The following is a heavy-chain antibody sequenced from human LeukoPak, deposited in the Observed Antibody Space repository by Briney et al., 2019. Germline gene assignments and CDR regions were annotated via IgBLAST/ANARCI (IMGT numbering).Heavy chain of an antibody. CDR3: ARGVGTWYYFDF. Sequence: ASVKVSCKASGYTFTGYHIHWVRQAPGQGLEWMGWINSNTGGINYAQSFHGRVTMTRDTSISTVYMDVTSLTSDDTAVYYCARGVGTWYYFDFWGQGTLVTVSS. CDR1: GYTFTGYH. J-gene: IGHJ4*02. V-gene: IGHV1-2*02. D-gene: IGHD2-8*02. CDR2: INSNTGGI.